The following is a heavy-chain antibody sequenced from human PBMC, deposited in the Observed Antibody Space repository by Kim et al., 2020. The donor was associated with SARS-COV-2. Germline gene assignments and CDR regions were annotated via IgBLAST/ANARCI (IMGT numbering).Heavy chain of an antibody. CDR1: GFTFSSYA. CDR3: ARGEEETTYKYYYDSSGYPWY. CDR2: ISYDGSNK. V-gene: IGHV3-30*04. D-gene: IGHD3-22*01. Sequence: GGSLRLSCAASGFTFSSYAMHWVRQAPGKGLEWVAVISYDGSNKYYADSVKGRFTISRDNSKNTLYLQMNSLRAEDTAVYYCARGEEETTYKYYYDSSGYPWYWGQGTLVTVSS. J-gene: IGHJ4*02.